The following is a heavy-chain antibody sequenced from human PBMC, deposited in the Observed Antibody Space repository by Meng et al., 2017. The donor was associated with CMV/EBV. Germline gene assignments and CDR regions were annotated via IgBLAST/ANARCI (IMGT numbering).Heavy chain of an antibody. J-gene: IGHJ3*02. CDR1: GFTFSSYS. CDR3: AKTRSDSSTWYDAFDI. D-gene: IGHD6-13*01. V-gene: IGHV3-48*04. CDR2: ISSSGSTI. Sequence: GGSLRLSCAASGFTFSSYSMNWVRQAPGKGLEWVSYISSSGSTIYYADSVKGRFTISRDNAKKSLYLQMNSLRAEDTALYYCAKTRSDSSTWYDAFDIWGQGTMVTVSS.